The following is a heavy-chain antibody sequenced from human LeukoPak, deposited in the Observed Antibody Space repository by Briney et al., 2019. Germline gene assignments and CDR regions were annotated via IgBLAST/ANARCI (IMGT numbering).Heavy chain of an antibody. Sequence: SETLSLTCTVSGGSITRYYWSWIRQHPGKGLEWIGYIYYSGSTYYNPSLKSRVTISVDTSKNQFSLKLSSVTAADTAVYYCARSSMGRDFDYWGQGTLVTVSS. V-gene: IGHV4-59*08. CDR1: GGSITRYY. CDR3: ARSSMGRDFDY. CDR2: IYYSGST. J-gene: IGHJ4*02. D-gene: IGHD2/OR15-2a*01.